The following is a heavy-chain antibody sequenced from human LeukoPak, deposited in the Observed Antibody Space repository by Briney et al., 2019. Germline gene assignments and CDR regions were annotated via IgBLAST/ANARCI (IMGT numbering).Heavy chain of an antibody. CDR2: ISWNSGSI. Sequence: PGRSLRLSCAASGFTFDDYAMRWVRQAPGKGLEWVSGISWNSGSIGYADSVKGRFTISKDNAKNSLYLQMNSLRAEETALYYCAKGSTGTLDYWGQGTLVTVSS. D-gene: IGHD1-1*01. V-gene: IGHV3-9*01. CDR3: AKGSTGTLDY. J-gene: IGHJ4*02. CDR1: GFTFDDYA.